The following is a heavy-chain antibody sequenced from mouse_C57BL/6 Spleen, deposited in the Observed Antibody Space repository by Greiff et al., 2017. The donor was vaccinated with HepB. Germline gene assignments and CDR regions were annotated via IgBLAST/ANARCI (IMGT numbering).Heavy chain of an antibody. J-gene: IGHJ4*01. D-gene: IGHD1-1*01. CDR2: ISSGSSTI. CDR1: GFTFSDYG. Sequence: EVKVVESGGGLVKPGGSLKLSCAASGFTFSDYGMHWVRQAPEKGLEWVAYISSGSSTIYYADTVKGRFTISRDNAKNTLFLQMPSLRSEVTAMYYCARRGIRDYGGYAMDYWGQGTSVTGSS. V-gene: IGHV5-17*01. CDR3: ARRGIRDYGGYAMDY.